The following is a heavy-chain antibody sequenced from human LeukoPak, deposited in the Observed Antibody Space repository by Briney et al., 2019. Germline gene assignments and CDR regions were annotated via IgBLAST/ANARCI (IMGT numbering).Heavy chain of an antibody. J-gene: IGHJ4*02. D-gene: IGHD3-10*01. V-gene: IGHV3-48*03. CDR3: AREIFGSGSYPDF. CDR1: GFTFSSSE. CDR2: ITSSGRTI. Sequence: GGSLRLSCAASGFTFSSSEMNWVRQAPGKGQEWISYITSSGRTIYYADSVKGRFTISRDNAKNTVSLQMNNLRPEDTAVYYCAREIFGSGSYPDFWGQGTLVTVSS.